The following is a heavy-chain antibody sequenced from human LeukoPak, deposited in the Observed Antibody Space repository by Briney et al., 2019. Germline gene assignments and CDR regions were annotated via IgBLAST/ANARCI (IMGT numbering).Heavy chain of an antibody. J-gene: IGHJ4*02. V-gene: IGHV3-53*04. CDR1: GFTVSSNY. CDR2: IYSGGST. D-gene: IGHD4-17*01. CDR3: ARVIDDYGDYVLDY. Sequence: GGSLTLSCAASGFTVSSNYMSWVRQAPGKGLEWVSVIYSGGSTYYADSVKGRFTISRHNSKNTLYLQMNSLRAEDTAVYYCARVIDDYGDYVLDYWGQGTLVTVSS.